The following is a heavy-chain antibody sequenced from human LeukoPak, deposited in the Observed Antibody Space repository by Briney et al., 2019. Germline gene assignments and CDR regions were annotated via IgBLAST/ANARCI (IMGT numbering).Heavy chain of an antibody. V-gene: IGHV3-23*01. CDR3: AKGGWLDD. CDR1: GFNFNKYD. Sequence: GGSLTLSCAASGFNFNKYDMTWARQAPGKGLEWVSTITGRSDKTYYTDSVKGRFVTSRDNSKDTLYLQMNSLRAEDTALYYCAKGGWLDDLGQGALVTVSS. D-gene: IGHD6-19*01. J-gene: IGHJ4*02. CDR2: ITGRSDKT.